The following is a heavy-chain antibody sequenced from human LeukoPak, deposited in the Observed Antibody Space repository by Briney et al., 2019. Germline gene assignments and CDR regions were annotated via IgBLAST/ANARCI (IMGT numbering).Heavy chain of an antibody. CDR3: AKDRDSSGYFVFDH. J-gene: IGHJ4*02. CDR2: ISYDGSNK. CDR1: GFTFSSYG. V-gene: IGHV3-30*18. Sequence: GGSLRLSCAASGFTFSSYGMHWVRQAPGQGLEWVAVISYDGSNKYYADSVKGRFTLSRDNSKNTLYLQMNSLRAEDTAVYHCAKDRDSSGYFVFDHWGRGTLVTVSS. D-gene: IGHD3-22*01.